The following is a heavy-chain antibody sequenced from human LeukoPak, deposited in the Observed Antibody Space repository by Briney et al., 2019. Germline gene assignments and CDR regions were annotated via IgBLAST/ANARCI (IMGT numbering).Heavy chain of an antibody. CDR1: GYTFTGYY. D-gene: IGHD6-19*01. J-gene: IGHJ3*02. Sequence: PGASVKVSCKASGYTFTGYYMHWVRQAPGQGLEWMGWINPNSGGTNSAQKFQGRVAMTRDTSISTAYMELSRLRSDDTAVYYCARGRGRVAGTVKINDAFDIWGQGTMVTVSS. CDR3: ARGRGRVAGTVKINDAFDI. V-gene: IGHV1-2*02. CDR2: INPNSGGT.